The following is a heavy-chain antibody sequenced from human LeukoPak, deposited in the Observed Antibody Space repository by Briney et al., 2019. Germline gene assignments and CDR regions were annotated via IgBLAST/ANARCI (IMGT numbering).Heavy chain of an antibody. CDR3: AKAPYPNDPFDM. Sequence: GGSLRLSCAASGFSFSNYAMSWGRQAPGQGLEWVSTISAALGTTYYADSVKGRFVISRDNSNNTLYLQMNSMGAADTAIYYCAKAPYPNDPFDMWGQGTLVTVSS. V-gene: IGHV3-23*01. CDR2: ISAALGTT. CDR1: GFSFSNYA. J-gene: IGHJ3*02.